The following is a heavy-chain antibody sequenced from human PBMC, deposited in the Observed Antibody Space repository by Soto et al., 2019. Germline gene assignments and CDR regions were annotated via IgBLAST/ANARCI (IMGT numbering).Heavy chain of an antibody. V-gene: IGHV3-74*01. J-gene: IGHJ4*02. D-gene: IGHD2-15*01. CDR3: VRTSLVVAAATREDY. CDR2: INSDGSST. CDR1: GFTFSSYW. Sequence: EVQLVESGGGLVQPGGSLRISCAASGFTFSSYWMHWVRQAPGKGLVWVSRINSDGSSTSYADSVKGRFTISRDNAKNTWYLKMNSLRAEDTAVYYCVRTSLVVAAATREDYWGQGTLVTVSS.